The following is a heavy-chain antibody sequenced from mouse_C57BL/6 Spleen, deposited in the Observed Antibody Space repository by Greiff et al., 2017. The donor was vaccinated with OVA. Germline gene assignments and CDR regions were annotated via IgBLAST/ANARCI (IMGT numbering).Heavy chain of an antibody. Sequence: VQLQQPGAELVKPGASVKLSCKASGYTFTSYWMHWVKQRPGQGLEWIGMIHPNSGSTNYNEKFKSKATLTVYKSSSTAYMQLSSLKSEDSAVYYCARPSMVTTDYYAMDYWGQGTSVTVSS. J-gene: IGHJ4*01. CDR2: IHPNSGST. D-gene: IGHD2-2*01. CDR3: ARPSMVTTDYYAMDY. V-gene: IGHV1-64*01. CDR1: GYTFTSYW.